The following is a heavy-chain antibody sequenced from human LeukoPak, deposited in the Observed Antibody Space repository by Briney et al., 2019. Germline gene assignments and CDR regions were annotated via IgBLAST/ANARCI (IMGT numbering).Heavy chain of an antibody. D-gene: IGHD6-13*01. J-gene: IGHJ4*02. CDR2: INPDGSEK. V-gene: IGHV3-7*03. CDR3: ARRGIAAAARSFDY. CDR1: GFSFSIHW. Sequence: PGGSLRLSCAASGFSFSIHWMSWVRQAPGKGLERVAKINPDGSEKYYVDSVKGRFTISRDNAKNSVYVQMNSLRAEDTAVYYCARRGIAAAARSFDYWGQGTLVTVSS.